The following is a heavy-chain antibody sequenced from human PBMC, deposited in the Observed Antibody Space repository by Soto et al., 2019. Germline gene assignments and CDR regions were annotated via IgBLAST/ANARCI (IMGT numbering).Heavy chain of an antibody. Sequence: PGGSLRLSCTVSGFTFGSHAMSWVRQAPGKGLECVSGISGSGGTTFYADSVKGRFTISRDNSKKTLYLQMNSLRAEDTAMYYCARWSYLDYWGQGTRVTVSS. CDR2: ISGSGGTT. CDR3: ARWSYLDY. D-gene: IGHD3-3*01. CDR1: GFTFGSHA. J-gene: IGHJ4*02. V-gene: IGHV3-23*01.